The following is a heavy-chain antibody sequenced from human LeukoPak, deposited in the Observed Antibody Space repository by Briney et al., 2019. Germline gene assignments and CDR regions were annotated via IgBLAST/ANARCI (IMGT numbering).Heavy chain of an antibody. CDR2: ISSSTTYI. D-gene: IGHD3-22*01. V-gene: IGHV3-21*01. Sequence: GGSLRLSCAASGFTFDSFSINWVRQAPGKGLEWVASISSSTTYIYYAGSVKGRFTISRDNAKNSLYLQMNSLRAEDTAVYYCARDPYRSGYYAGAFDIWGQGTMVTVSS. J-gene: IGHJ3*02. CDR1: GFTFDSFS. CDR3: ARDPYRSGYYAGAFDI.